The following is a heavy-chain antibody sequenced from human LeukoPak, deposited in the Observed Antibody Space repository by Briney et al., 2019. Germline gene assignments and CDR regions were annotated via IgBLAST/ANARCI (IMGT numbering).Heavy chain of an antibody. CDR1: GGSISSGGYY. D-gene: IGHD1-26*01. CDR3: ARGGESGSYSSVDY. Sequence: PSQTLSLTCTVSGGSISSGGYYWSWIRQHPGKGLEWIGYIYYSGSTYYNPSLKSRVTISVDTSKNQFSLKLSSVTAADTAVYYCARGGESGSYSSVDYWGQGTLVTVSS. CDR2: IYYSGST. V-gene: IGHV4-31*03. J-gene: IGHJ4*02.